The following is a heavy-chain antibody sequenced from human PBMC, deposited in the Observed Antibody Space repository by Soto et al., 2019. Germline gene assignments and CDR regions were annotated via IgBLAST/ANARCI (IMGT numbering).Heavy chain of an antibody. Sequence: QVQLVESGGGVVQPGRSLRLSCAASGFTFSSYGMHWFRQAPGKGLEWVAVIWYDGSNKYYADSVKGRFTISRDNSKNTLYLQMISRRAEDTSVYYCARVESDAFDIWVQGTMVTVSS. J-gene: IGHJ3*02. CDR1: GFTFSSYG. V-gene: IGHV3-33*01. CDR2: IWYDGSNK. CDR3: ARVESDAFDI.